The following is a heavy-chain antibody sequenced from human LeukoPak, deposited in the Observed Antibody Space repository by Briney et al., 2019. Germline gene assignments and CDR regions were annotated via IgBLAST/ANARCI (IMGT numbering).Heavy chain of an antibody. V-gene: IGHV3-30*18. CDR2: ISYDGSNK. CDR1: GFTFSSYG. Sequence: GGSLRLSCAASGFTFSSYGMHWVRQAPGKGLEGVAVISYDGSNKYYADSVKGRFTISRDNSKNTLYLQMNSLRAEDTAVYYCAKDNGGVKGETTYYYYGMDVWGKGTTVTVSS. CDR3: AKDNGGVKGETTYYYYGMDV. J-gene: IGHJ6*04. D-gene: IGHD2-8*01.